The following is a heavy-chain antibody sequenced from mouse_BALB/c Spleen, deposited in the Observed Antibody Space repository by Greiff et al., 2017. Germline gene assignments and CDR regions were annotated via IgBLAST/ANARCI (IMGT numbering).Heavy chain of an antibody. Sequence: VHVKQSGPELVKPGASVKMSCKASGYTFTSYVMHWVKQKPGQGLEWIGYINPYNDGTKYNEKFKGKATLTSDKSSSTAYMELSSLTSEDSAVYYCATDFNWAWFAYWGQGTLVTVSA. D-gene: IGHD4-1*02. J-gene: IGHJ3*01. CDR1: GYTFTSYV. CDR3: ATDFNWAWFAY. CDR2: INPYNDGT. V-gene: IGHV1-14*01.